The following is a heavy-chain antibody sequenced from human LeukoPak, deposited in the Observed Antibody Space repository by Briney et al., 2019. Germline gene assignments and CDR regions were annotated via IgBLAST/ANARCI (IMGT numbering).Heavy chain of an antibody. D-gene: IGHD2-21*01. J-gene: IGHJ5*02. CDR2: INSSGST. CDR1: GGSISSGSYY. V-gene: IGHV4-61*02. Sequence: SGTLSLTCTVSGGSISSGSYYWSWIRQPAGKGLEWIGRINSSGSTNYNPSLKSRVTISVDTSKNQFSLKLTSVTAADTALYYCVREVWSHNCFDPWGQGALATVSS. CDR3: VREVWSHNCFDP.